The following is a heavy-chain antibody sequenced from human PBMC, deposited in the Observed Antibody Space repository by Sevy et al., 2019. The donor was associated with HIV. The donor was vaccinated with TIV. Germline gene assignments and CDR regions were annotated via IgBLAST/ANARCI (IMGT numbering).Heavy chain of an antibody. D-gene: IGHD3-10*01. Sequence: GGSLRLSCVASQFNFVTYAIHWVRQAPGKGLEWVAMIWYDGSSKDYAESVKGRFAISRDNSQNTAFLQMNSLRAEDTGVYYCATNMVHAGAYDSYFNFWGQGSLVTVSS. J-gene: IGHJ4*02. CDR1: QFNFVTYA. CDR3: ATNMVHAGAYDSYFNF. CDR2: IWYDGSSK. V-gene: IGHV3-33*01.